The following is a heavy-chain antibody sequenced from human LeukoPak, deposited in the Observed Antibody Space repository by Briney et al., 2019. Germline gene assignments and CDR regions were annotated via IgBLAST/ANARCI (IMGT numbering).Heavy chain of an antibody. CDR3: ARGGGLDV. Sequence: GGSLRLSCAASGFTFSNFWMHWARQAPGKGLEWVASINHNGNVNYYVDSVKGRFTISRDNAKNSLYLQMSNLRAEDTAVYFCARGGGLDVWGQGATVTVSS. CDR1: GFTFSNFW. V-gene: IGHV3-7*03. J-gene: IGHJ6*02. D-gene: IGHD3-16*01. CDR2: INHNGNVN.